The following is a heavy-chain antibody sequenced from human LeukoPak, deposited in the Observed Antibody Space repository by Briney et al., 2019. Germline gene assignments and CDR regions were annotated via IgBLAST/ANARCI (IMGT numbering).Heavy chain of an antibody. V-gene: IGHV4-34*01. CDR3: ARGYFRDFWSGPGV. CDR1: GGSFSGYY. J-gene: IGHJ6*02. CDR2: INHSGST. Sequence: PSETLSLTCAVYGGSFSGYYWSWIRQPPGKGLEWIGEINHSGSTNYNPSLKSRVTISVDTSKNQFSLKLSSVTAADTAVYYCARGYFRDFWSGPGVWGQGTTVIVSS. D-gene: IGHD3-3*01.